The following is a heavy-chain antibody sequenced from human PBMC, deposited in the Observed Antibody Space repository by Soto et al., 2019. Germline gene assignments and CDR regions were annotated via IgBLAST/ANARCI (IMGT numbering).Heavy chain of an antibody. Sequence: SVKVSCKASGGTSSSYTISWVRQAPGQGLEWMGRIIPILGIANYAQKFQGRVTITADKSTSTAYMELSSLRSEDTAVYYCAREGIVVVPAAIGYWFDPWGQGTLVTVSS. V-gene: IGHV1-69*04. D-gene: IGHD2-2*02. CDR1: GGTSSSYT. J-gene: IGHJ5*02. CDR3: AREGIVVVPAAIGYWFDP. CDR2: IIPILGIA.